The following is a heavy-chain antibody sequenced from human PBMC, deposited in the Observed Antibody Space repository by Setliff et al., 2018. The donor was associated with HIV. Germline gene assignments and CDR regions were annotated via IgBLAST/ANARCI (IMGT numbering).Heavy chain of an antibody. Sequence: SETLSLTCTVSGGSISTYYWSWIRQPPGKGLEWIGSIYSTGSSDNNPSLKSRVTLSVDTSKHQFSLKLSSVTAADTAVYYCARTPEDYDQYFFDRWGQGTLVTVSS. CDR2: IYSTGSS. CDR3: ARTPEDYDQYFFDR. D-gene: IGHD3-22*01. J-gene: IGHJ4*02. V-gene: IGHV4-59*01. CDR1: GGSISTYY.